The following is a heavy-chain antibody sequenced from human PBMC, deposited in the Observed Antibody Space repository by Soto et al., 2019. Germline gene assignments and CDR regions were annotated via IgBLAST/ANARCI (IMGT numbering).Heavy chain of an antibody. V-gene: IGHV3-53*01. CDR3: ARGVRWLQFDY. CDR2: IYSGGRT. D-gene: IGHD5-12*01. Sequence: GGSLRLSCAASGFTVSSNYMNWVRQAPGKGLEWVSVIYSGGRTFYADSVKGRFTVSRDNSKNTLYLQMNSLRAEDTAFYYCARGVRWLQFDYWGQGTLVTVSS. CDR1: GFTVSSNY. J-gene: IGHJ4*02.